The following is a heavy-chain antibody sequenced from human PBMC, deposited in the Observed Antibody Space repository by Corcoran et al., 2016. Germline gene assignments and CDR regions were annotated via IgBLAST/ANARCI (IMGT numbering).Heavy chain of an antibody. CDR1: GFTVSRNY. D-gene: IGHD6-19*01. CDR2: LYTGAGT. J-gene: IGHJ6*02. V-gene: IGHV3-53*01. Sequence: EVKLVESGGGLIQPGGSLRLSCAASGFTVSRNYMNWVRQAPGKGLEWVSVLYTGAGTYYADSVKGRFHISRDTTMNTLYLQMNSLRAEDTAVYYCARGAVAGTDDYHYGMDLWGHGTTVTVSS. CDR3: ARGAVAGTDDYHYGMDL.